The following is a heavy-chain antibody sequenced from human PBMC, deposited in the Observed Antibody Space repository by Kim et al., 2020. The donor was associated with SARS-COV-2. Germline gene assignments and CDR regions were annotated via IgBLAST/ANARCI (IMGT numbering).Heavy chain of an antibody. V-gene: IGHV3-9*01. Sequence: GGSLILSCAASGFTFDDYAMHWVRQAPGKGLEWVSGISWNSGSIGYADSVKGRFTISRDNAKNSVYLQMNSLRGEDTALYYCAKDLYSGSYTYYFDYWG. CDR3: AKDLYSGSYTYYFDY. CDR2: ISWNSGSI. D-gene: IGHD1-26*01. J-gene: IGHJ4*01. CDR1: GFTFDDYA.